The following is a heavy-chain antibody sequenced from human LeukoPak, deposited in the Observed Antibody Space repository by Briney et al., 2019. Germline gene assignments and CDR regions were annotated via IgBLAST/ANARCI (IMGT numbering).Heavy chain of an antibody. D-gene: IGHD3-22*01. V-gene: IGHV5-51*01. J-gene: IGHJ3*02. CDR3: ARHEGYYDSSGYNAFDI. CDR2: IYPGDSDT. CDR1: GYSFTSYW. Sequence: GESLKISCKGSGYSFTSYWIGWVRQMPGKGLEWMGIIYPGDSDTRYNPSFQGQVTISADKSISTAYLQWSSLKASDTAMYYCARHEGYYDSSGYNAFDIWGQGTMVTVSS.